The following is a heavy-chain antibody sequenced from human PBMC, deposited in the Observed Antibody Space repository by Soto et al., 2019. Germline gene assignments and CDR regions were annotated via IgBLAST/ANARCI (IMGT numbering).Heavy chain of an antibody. CDR3: ARGDYDILTGYYKGPDY. CDR2: INHSGST. Sequence: SETLSLTCAVYGGSFSGYYWTWIRQPPGTGLEWIGEINHSGSTNYNPSLKSRVTISVDTSKNQFSLKLSSVTAADTAVYFCARGDYDILTGYYKGPDYWGQGTLVTVSS. D-gene: IGHD3-9*01. V-gene: IGHV4-34*01. CDR1: GGSFSGYY. J-gene: IGHJ4*02.